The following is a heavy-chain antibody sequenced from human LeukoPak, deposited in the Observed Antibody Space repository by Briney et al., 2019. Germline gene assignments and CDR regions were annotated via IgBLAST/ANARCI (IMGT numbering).Heavy chain of an antibody. CDR1: VDSISSSSDY. CDR3: ARDGGGLYGMDV. CDR2: IYYSGSN. Sequence: PSETLSLTCTVSVDSISSSSDYWGWVRRPPGKGLDWIGYIYYSGSNNYNPPLKSRVTISVDTSKNQFSLKLSSVTAAATAVYYCARDGGGLYGMDVWGQGTTVTVSS. J-gene: IGHJ6*02. D-gene: IGHD2-15*01. V-gene: IGHV4-61*01.